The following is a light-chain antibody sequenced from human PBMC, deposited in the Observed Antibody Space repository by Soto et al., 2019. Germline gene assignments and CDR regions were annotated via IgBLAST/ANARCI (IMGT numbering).Light chain of an antibody. CDR2: AAS. CDR3: QKYDSAPWT. V-gene: IGKV1-27*01. J-gene: IGKJ1*01. CDR1: QGISNY. Sequence: DIQMTQSPSSLSASVRDRVTITCRASQGISNYLAWYQQKPGKVPKLLIYAASTLQSGVPSRFSGSGSGTDFTLTISSLQTEDVATYYCQKYDSAPWTFGQGNKVEIK.